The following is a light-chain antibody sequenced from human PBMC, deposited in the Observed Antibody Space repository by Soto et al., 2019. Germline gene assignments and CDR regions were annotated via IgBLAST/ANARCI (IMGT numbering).Light chain of an antibody. Sequence: EIVLTQSPGTLSLSPGERATLSCRASQSVSSNFLAWYQQIPGQAPRLLIYGASSRATGIPDRFSGSGSGTDFPLTISRLEPEDFAVYYCQQYGSSPWTFGQGTKVEIK. CDR1: QSVSSNF. J-gene: IGKJ1*01. V-gene: IGKV3-20*01. CDR2: GAS. CDR3: QQYGSSPWT.